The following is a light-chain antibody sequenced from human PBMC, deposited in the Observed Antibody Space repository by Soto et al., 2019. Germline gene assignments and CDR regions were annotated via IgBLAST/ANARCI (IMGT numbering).Light chain of an antibody. Sequence: EIVLTQSPATLSLSPGERATLSCRASQSVSSYLAWYQQKPGQAPRLLIYDASNRATGIPVRFSGSGSGTDFTLTISSLEPEDFAVYYCQQRSNWPRTFGQGDQAGDQT. CDR3: QQRSNWPRT. CDR1: QSVSSY. V-gene: IGKV3-11*01. CDR2: DAS. J-gene: IGKJ2*01.